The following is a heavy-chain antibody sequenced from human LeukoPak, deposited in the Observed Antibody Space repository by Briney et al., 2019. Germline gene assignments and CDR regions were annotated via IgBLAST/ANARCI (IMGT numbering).Heavy chain of an antibody. CDR2: IYYSGST. CDR1: GGSISSYY. J-gene: IGHJ5*02. V-gene: IGHV4-59*01. CDR3: ARAVVPAAMRGNWFDP. D-gene: IGHD2-2*01. Sequence: SSETLSLTCTVSGGSISSYYWSWIRQPPGKGLEWIGYIYYSGSTNYNPSPKSRVTISVDTSKNQFSLKLSSVTAADTAVYYCARAVVPAAMRGNWFDPGGQGTLVTVSS.